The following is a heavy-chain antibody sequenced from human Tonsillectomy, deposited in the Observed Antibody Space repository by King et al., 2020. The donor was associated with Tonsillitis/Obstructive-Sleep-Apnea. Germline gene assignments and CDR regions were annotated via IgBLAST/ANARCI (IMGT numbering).Heavy chain of an antibody. D-gene: IGHD4-17*01. CDR1: GFTFSSYA. CDR2: ISYDGSNK. CDR3: ARDLRTWGDYDDYFDY. V-gene: IGHV3-30*01. Sequence: VQLVESGGGVVQPGRSLRLSCAASGFTFSSYAMHWVRQAPGKGLEWVAVISYDGSNKYYADSVKGRFTISRDNSKNTLYLQMNSLRAEDTAVYYCARDLRTWGDYDDYFDYWGQGTLVTVSS. J-gene: IGHJ4*02.